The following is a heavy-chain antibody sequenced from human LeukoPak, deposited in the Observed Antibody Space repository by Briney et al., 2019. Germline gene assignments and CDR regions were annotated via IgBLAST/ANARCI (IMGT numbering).Heavy chain of an antibody. CDR3: AREGDSSADAFDI. Sequence: ASVKVACTASGFPFNGYYMHWLRQAPGQGLEWMGWINPNSGDANYAQKFQGRVTMTRDTSISTAYMELRRLRSDDTAVYHCAREGDSSADAFDIWGQGTMVTVSS. CDR1: GFPFNGYY. D-gene: IGHD3-22*01. V-gene: IGHV1-2*02. J-gene: IGHJ3*02. CDR2: INPNSGDA.